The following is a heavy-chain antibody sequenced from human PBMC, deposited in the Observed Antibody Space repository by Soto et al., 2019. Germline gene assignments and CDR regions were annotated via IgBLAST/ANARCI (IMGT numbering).Heavy chain of an antibody. CDR3: VKDFRCAD. D-gene: IGHD2-8*01. CDR1: GFTFTSNA. Sequence: EVQLLESGGGLVQPGGSLKLSCVASGFTFTSNAMSLVRQAPGKGLEWVSAISGDGADTYYADSVRGRFTISRDNSKNTLSLQMNSLRDEDTALYYCVKDFRCADWCQGTLVTVSS. CDR2: ISGDGADT. V-gene: IGHV3-23*01. J-gene: IGHJ4*02.